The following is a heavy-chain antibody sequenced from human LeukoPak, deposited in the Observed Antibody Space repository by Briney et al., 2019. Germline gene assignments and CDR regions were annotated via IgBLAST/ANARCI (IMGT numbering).Heavy chain of an antibody. V-gene: IGHV5-51*01. CDR3: ARWSRITGTSDAFDI. CDR1: GYIFTSYW. CDR2: IYPGDSDT. Sequence: GESLKISCKGSGYIFTSYWIGWVRQMPGKGLEWMGIIYPGDSDTRYSPSFQGQVTISADKSISTAYLQWSSLKASDTAMYYCARWSRITGTSDAFDIWGQGTMVTVSS. D-gene: IGHD1-20*01. J-gene: IGHJ3*02.